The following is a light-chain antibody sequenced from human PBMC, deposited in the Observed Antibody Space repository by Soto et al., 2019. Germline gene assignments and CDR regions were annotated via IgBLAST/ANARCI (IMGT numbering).Light chain of an antibody. V-gene: IGKV1-6*01. CDR1: QAIRDD. CDR3: LQHYNFPWT. J-gene: IGKJ1*01. CDR2: AAS. Sequence: AIQMTHSPSSLSASVGDRFTISCLASQAIRDDLGWYQQKPGKAPKVLIFAASILESGVPSRFSGSGSGTDFTLTINSLQPEDIATYYCLQHYNFPWTFGQGTKVDIK.